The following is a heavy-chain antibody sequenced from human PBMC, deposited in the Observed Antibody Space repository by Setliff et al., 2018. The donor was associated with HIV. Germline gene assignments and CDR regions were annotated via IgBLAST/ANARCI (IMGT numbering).Heavy chain of an antibody. CDR3: ASGSGYCRNGDCYIGVHKNPDKYFYDY. J-gene: IGHJ4*02. CDR1: GATFSNSA. CDR2: SIPLFKSV. Sequence: SVKVSCKASGATFSNSALTWVRQAPGQGLEWMGGSIPLFKSVNYAQKFQGRLTISTDELMTTAYMELSSLKSEDTAVYYCASGSGYCRNGDCYIGVHKNPDKYFYDYWGQGTLVTVSS. V-gene: IGHV1-69*05. D-gene: IGHD2-8*01.